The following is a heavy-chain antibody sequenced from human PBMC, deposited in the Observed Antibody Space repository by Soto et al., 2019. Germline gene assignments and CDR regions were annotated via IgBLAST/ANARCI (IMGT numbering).Heavy chain of an antibody. D-gene: IGHD6-19*01. CDR2: IYPGDSDT. V-gene: IGHV5-51*01. Sequence: LTIHCKCFGYRFTRYWLRLVREMAGKGLEWMGIIYPGDSDTRYSPSFQGQVTISADKSISTAYLQWSSLKASDTAMYYCARAAIAVAGTKEYYDYYRMDIWGQGTMVTVSS. CDR1: GYRFTRYW. J-gene: IGHJ6*02. CDR3: ARAAIAVAGTKEYYDYYRMDI.